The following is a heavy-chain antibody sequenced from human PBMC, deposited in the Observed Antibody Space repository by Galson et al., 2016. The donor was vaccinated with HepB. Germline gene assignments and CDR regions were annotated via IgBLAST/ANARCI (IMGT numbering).Heavy chain of an antibody. CDR3: ARGSSIAANWFDP. Sequence: SETLSLTCTVSGGSISSYYWSWIRQPPGKGLEWIGYIYYSGSTNYNPSLKSRVPISVDPSKNQFSLKLSSVTAADTAVYYCARGSSIAANWFDPWGQGTLVTVSS. CDR2: IYYSGST. D-gene: IGHD6-6*01. CDR1: GGSISSYY. V-gene: IGHV4-59*01. J-gene: IGHJ5*02.